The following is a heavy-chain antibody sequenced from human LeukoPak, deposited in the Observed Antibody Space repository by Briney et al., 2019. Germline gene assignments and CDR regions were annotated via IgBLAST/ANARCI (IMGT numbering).Heavy chain of an antibody. J-gene: IGHJ4*02. V-gene: IGHV3-23*01. Sequence: GGSLRLSCAVSGSTFSRYGMSWVRQAPGTALEWVSGISSGGGSTYYADSVKGRFTISRDNSKNTLSLQMSSLRVEDTAVYYCAKSGYNYDSDAYAFIDYWGQGTLVTVSS. CDR3: AKSGYNYDSDAYAFIDY. CDR1: GSTFSRYG. CDR2: ISSGGGST. D-gene: IGHD3-22*01.